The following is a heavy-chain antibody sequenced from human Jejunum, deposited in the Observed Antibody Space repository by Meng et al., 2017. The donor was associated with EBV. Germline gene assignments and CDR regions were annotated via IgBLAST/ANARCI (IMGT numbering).Heavy chain of an antibody. D-gene: IGHD1-1*01. CDR2: IPGSSGTP. J-gene: IGHJ4*02. Sequence: EWRLAEIGGGLVLRGGHLRLSWEASGFTFSSSARRWCRQAQGRGLGWVSVIPGSSGTPYYADSVKGRFTISRDTSKNTLYLQMNGLRAEDTAIYYCAKLTNYWGQGTLVTVSS. CDR1: GFTFSSSA. V-gene: IGHV3-23*04. CDR3: AKLTNY.